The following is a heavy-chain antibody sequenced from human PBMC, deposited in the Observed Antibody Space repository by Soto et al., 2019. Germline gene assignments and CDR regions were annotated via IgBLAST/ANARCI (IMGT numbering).Heavy chain of an antibody. Sequence: QVQLQESGPGLVRPSETLSLTCTVSGASLTSGSYYWSWVRQPPGKGLEWIAYIYRSGSTNYNPSLKSRATISVDTSKNQFSLRLTSVTPADTAMYYCARWKYSYADLPGDWFDSWGQGTLVIVSS. D-gene: IGHD3-16*01. CDR3: ARWKYSYADLPGDWFDS. J-gene: IGHJ5*01. V-gene: IGHV4-61*01. CDR2: IYRSGST. CDR1: GASLTSGSYY.